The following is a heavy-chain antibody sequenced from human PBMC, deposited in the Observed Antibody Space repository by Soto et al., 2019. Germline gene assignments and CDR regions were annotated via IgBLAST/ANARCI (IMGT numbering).Heavy chain of an antibody. V-gene: IGHV1-3*01. D-gene: IGHD3-3*01. CDR2: INAGNGNT. J-gene: IGHJ6*04. CDR3: ASKDLGDTPYGMDV. Sequence: AASVKVSCKASGYTFTSYAMHWVRQAPGQRLEWMGWINAGNGNTKYSQKFQGRVTITRDTSASTAYMELSSLRSEDTAVYYCASKDLGDTPYGMDVWGKGTTGTVSS. CDR1: GYTFTSYA.